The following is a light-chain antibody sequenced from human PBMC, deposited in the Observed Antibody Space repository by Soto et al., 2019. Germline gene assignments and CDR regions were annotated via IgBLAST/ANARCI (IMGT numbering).Light chain of an antibody. CDR3: GTWESYLSVGV. V-gene: IGLV1-51*01. CDR1: GSNIGSNS. J-gene: IGLJ2*01. Sequence: QSVLTQPPSVSAAPGQTVTISCSGRGSNIGSNSVSLYQQVPGTAPKLLLYDNDKRPSGIPDRFFGSKSGTSATLGIAGLQTADEADYYCGTWESYLSVGVFGGGTKLTV. CDR2: DND.